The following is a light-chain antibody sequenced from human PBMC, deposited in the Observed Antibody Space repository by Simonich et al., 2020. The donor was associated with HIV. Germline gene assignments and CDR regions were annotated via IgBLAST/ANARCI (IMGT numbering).Light chain of an antibody. CDR2: EGS. J-gene: IGLJ7*01. Sequence: QSALTQPASVSGSPGQSITISCTGTSSHVGGYKYVPWYQHHPGKAPKLIIYEGSARPSGVSNRFSGSKSGNTASLTISGIQAEDEADYYCCSYAGTTTAVFGGGTQLTVL. CDR3: CSYAGTTTAV. CDR1: SSHVGGYKY. V-gene: IGLV2-23*01.